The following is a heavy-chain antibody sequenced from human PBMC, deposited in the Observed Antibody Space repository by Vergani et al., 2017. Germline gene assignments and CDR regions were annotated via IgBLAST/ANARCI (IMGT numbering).Heavy chain of an antibody. CDR2: ISSSSSYI. V-gene: IGHV3-21*01. CDR3: ARALFYYDSSGYYSGFFDY. Sequence: EVQLVESGGGLVKPGGSLRLSCAASGFTFSSYSMNWVRQAPGKGLEWVSSISSSSSYIYYADSVKGRFTISRDNAKNSLYLQMNSLRAEDTAVYYCARALFYYDSSGYYSGFFDYWGQGTLVTVSS. J-gene: IGHJ4*02. D-gene: IGHD3-22*01. CDR1: GFTFSSYS.